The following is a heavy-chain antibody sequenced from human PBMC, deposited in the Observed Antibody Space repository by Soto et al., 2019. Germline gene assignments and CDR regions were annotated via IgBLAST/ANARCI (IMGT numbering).Heavy chain of an antibody. J-gene: IGHJ5*02. CDR3: ARRGTGKWFDP. V-gene: IGHV3-11*01. CDR2: ISSSGSTV. Sequence: GGSLRLSCAASGFTFSDYYMSWIRQAPGKGLEWVSYISSSGSTVYYVDSVKGRFTISRDNAKNSLYLQMDSLRVEDTAVYYCARRGTGKWFDPWAQGTLVTVSS. CDR1: GFTFSDYY.